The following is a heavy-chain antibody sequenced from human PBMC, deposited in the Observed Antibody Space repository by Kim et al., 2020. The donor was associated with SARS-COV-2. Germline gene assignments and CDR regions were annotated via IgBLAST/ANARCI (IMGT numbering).Heavy chain of an antibody. CDR1: GYTFSDHV. J-gene: IGHJ4*02. CDR3: VSSRTTWPLHHFAF. V-gene: IGHV1-3*01. CDR2: IHAGDGKT. Sequence: ASVKVSCKASGYTFSDHVMHWVRQAPGQSLEWMGWIHAGDGKTKYSQNFKDTLTMTRETSATPAYMEFRSLRSEDTALYYCVSSRTTWPLHHFAFLGQGT. D-gene: IGHD4-4*01.